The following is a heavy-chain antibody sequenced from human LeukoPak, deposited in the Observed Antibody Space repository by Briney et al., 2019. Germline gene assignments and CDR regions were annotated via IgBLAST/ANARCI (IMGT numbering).Heavy chain of an antibody. CDR2: ITGSGGST. Sequence: GGSLRLSCAASGFTFSSSVMTWVRQAPGKGLEWVSTITGSGGSTYYADSVKGQFTISRDNSKNTLFLQMNSLRAEDTVVFYCARGGSTYDYWGQGTLVTVSS. CDR1: GFTFSSSV. J-gene: IGHJ4*02. V-gene: IGHV3-23*01. CDR3: ARGGSTYDY. D-gene: IGHD5-24*01.